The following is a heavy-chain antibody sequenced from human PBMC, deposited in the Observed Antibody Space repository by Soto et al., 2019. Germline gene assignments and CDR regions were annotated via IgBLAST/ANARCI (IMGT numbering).Heavy chain of an antibody. Sequence: PSETLSLTCAVSGGSISSGDYSWNWIRQPPGKGLEWIGYIYYSGSTNYNPSLKSRVTISVDTSKNQFSLKLSSVTAADTAVYYCARGRAPGYFDYWGQGTLVTVSS. CDR1: GGSISSGDYS. V-gene: IGHV4-61*08. J-gene: IGHJ4*02. CDR2: IYYSGST. CDR3: ARGRAPGYFDY.